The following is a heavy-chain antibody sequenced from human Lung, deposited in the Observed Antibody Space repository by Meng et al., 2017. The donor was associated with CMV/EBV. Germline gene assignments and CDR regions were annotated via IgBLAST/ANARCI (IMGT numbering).Heavy chain of an antibody. CDR3: AKHSVPAAPYYYYGMDV. D-gene: IGHD2-2*01. CDR2: IWYDGSNK. J-gene: IGHJ6*02. V-gene: IGHV3-33*06. Sequence: GGSLRLXCAASGFTFSSYGMHWVRQAPGKGLEWVAVIWYDGSNKYYADSVKGRFTISRDNSKNTLYLQINSLRAEDTAVYYCAKHSVPAAPYYYYGMDVWXQGTXVTVSS. CDR1: GFTFSSYG.